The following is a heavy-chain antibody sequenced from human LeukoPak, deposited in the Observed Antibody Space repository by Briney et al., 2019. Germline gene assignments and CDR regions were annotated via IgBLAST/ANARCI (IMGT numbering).Heavy chain of an antibody. CDR1: GASISSSNYY. V-gene: IGHV4-39*02. CDR3: AREQWHDY. D-gene: IGHD6-19*01. Sequence: SETLSLTCAVSGASISSSNYYWGWIRQPPGKGLEWIGSIYYSGSTYYNPSLKSRVTISVDTSKNQFSLKLSSVTAADTAVYYCAREQWHDYWGQGTLVTVSS. J-gene: IGHJ4*02. CDR2: IYYSGST.